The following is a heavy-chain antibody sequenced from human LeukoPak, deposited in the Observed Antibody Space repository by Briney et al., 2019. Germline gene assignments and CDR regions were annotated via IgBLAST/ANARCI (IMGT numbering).Heavy chain of an antibody. CDR2: IYCTGST. Sequence: SETLSLTCNVSGGSISSYYWGWIHQPPGKGLEWIGYIYCTGSTNYSPSLKSRVTISLDTSKNQFSLKLRSVTAADTAVYYCARDQFQRITMVRGGVHGMDVWGQGTTVTVSS. V-gene: IGHV4-59*12. CDR1: GGSISSYY. D-gene: IGHD3-10*01. CDR3: ARDQFQRITMVRGGVHGMDV. J-gene: IGHJ6*02.